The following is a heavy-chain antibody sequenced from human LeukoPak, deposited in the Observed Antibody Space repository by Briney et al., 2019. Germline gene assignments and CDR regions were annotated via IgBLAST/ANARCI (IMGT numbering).Heavy chain of an antibody. CDR3: ARDNNWNYVNWFDP. CDR2: IRYDGSNK. V-gene: IGHV3-30*02. J-gene: IGHJ5*02. D-gene: IGHD1-7*01. Sequence: GGSLRLSCAASGFTFSSYGMHWVRQAPGKGLEWVAFIRYDGSNKYYADSVKGRFTISRDNAKNSLYLQMNSLRAEDTALYYCARDNNWNYVNWFDPWGQGTLVTVSS. CDR1: GFTFSSYG.